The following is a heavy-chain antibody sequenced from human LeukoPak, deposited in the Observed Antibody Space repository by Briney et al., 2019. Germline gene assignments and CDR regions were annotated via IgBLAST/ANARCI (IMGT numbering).Heavy chain of an antibody. Sequence: ASVKVSCKTSGYTFNNNDINWVRQAPGQGLEWMGWIHPNTGNIGYADKFVGRVTITRDTSTSTAYMELRGLRSEDTAVYYCARVVVGSLHLLDYWGQGTLVTVSS. D-gene: IGHD3-10*01. CDR2: IHPNTGNI. CDR1: GYTFNNND. V-gene: IGHV1-8*01. J-gene: IGHJ4*02. CDR3: ARVVVGSLHLLDY.